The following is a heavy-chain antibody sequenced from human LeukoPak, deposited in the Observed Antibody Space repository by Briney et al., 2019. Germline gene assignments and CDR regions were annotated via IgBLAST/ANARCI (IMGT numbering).Heavy chain of an antibody. CDR3: ATGEGIFDWSLVVGKYFDY. D-gene: IGHD3-9*01. Sequence: ASVKVSCKASGYTFTGQYMHWVRQAPGQGLEWMGWINPNSGGTNYAQKSQGRVTMTRDTSISTAYMELSSLRSEDTAVYYCATGEGIFDWSLVVGKYFDYWGQGTLVTVSS. CDR1: GYTFTGQY. CDR2: INPNSGGT. V-gene: IGHV1-2*02. J-gene: IGHJ4*02.